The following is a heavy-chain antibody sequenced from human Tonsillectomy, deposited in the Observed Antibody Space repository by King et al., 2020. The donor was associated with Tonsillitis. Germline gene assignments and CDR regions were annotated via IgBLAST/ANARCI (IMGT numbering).Heavy chain of an antibody. CDR3: ARVGIFNMYYYGMDV. D-gene: IGHD1-14*01. CDR2: TSSDRRHL. J-gene: IGHJ6*02. Sequence: VQLVESGGGLVKPGGSLRLSCAASGFTLSSYSMKWVRQAPGKGLEWGSSTSSDRRHLYYPDSVKGRFSIPRDNAKNSLYLQVNSLRVEDTAVYYCARVGIFNMYYYGMDVWGQGTTVTVSS. V-gene: IGHV3-21*01. CDR1: GFTLSSYS.